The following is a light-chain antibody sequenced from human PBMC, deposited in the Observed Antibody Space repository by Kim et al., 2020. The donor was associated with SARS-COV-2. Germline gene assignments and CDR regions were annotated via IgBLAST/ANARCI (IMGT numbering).Light chain of an antibody. CDR2: YDD. CDR1: SIGGKS. Sequence: APGKTASFTCGGNSIGGKSVHWYQQKPGQAPVLVIYYDDSRPSGIPERFSASNFGNTAALTISRVEAGDEADYYCQVWDSSSDQVVFGGGTQLTVL. V-gene: IGLV3-21*04. J-gene: IGLJ2*01. CDR3: QVWDSSSDQVV.